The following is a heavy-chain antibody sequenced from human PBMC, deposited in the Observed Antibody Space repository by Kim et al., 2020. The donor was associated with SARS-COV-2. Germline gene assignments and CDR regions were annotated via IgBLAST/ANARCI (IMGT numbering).Heavy chain of an antibody. D-gene: IGHD6-19*01. Sequence: YNAASVRDRFTISRDNSKNTLYLQMNSLRAEDTAVYYCAKGRGWYFDYWGQGTLVTVSS. CDR3: AKGRGWYFDY. J-gene: IGHJ4*02. V-gene: IGHV3-23*01.